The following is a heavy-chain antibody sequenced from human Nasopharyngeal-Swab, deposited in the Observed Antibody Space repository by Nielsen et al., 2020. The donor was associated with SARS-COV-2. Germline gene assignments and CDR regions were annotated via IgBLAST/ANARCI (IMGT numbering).Heavy chain of an antibody. CDR1: ANIFSSYY. Sequence: ASVKVSCKASANIFSSYYVHWVREAPGQGLEWMGLVNPRDNSISYAHKFQDRVTVTRDTSTSTVYMELSSLRSEDTAVYYCARELYSNKWGKAFDIWGHGTVVTVSS. CDR3: ARELYSNKWGKAFDI. D-gene: IGHD6-13*01. CDR2: VNPRDNSI. V-gene: IGHV1-46*01. J-gene: IGHJ3*02.